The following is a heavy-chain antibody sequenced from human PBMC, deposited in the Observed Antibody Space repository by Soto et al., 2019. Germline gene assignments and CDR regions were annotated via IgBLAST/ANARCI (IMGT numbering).Heavy chain of an antibody. D-gene: IGHD2-21*02. J-gene: IGHJ5*02. V-gene: IGHV1-46*01. CDR2: INPSGGST. CDR3: ARGLVVVTAIPLNWFDP. Sequence: GASMKVSCKASGYTFTSYYMHWVRQAPGQGLEWMGIINPSGGSTSYAQKFQGRVTMTRDTSTSTVYMELSSLRSEDTAVYYCARGLVVVTAIPLNWFDPWGQGTLVTVSS. CDR1: GYTFTSYY.